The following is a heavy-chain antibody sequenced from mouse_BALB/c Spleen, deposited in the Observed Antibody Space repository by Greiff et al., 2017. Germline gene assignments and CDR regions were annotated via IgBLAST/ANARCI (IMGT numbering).Heavy chain of an antibody. D-gene: IGHD1-1*01. J-gene: IGHJ2*01. Sequence: QVQLKESGAELVRPGSSVKISCKASGYAFSSYWMNWVKQRPGQGLEWIGQIYPGDGDTNYNGKFKGKATLTADKSSSTAYMQLSSLTSEDSAVYFCAREKNLLLLYWGQGTTLTVSS. CDR2: IYPGDGDT. V-gene: IGHV1-80*01. CDR1: GYAFSSYW. CDR3: AREKNLLLLY.